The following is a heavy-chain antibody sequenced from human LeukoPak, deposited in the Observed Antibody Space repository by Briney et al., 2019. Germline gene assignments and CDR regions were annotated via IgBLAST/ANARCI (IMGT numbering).Heavy chain of an antibody. J-gene: IGHJ4*02. CDR1: GYSFTSSW. Sequence: GESLKISCKGSGYSFTSSWIGWVRQMPGKGLEWMGIIYPGDSDTRYSPSFQGQISISADKSISTAYLQWNSLKASDTAMYYCARHANYFDSSGSYAYWGQGTLVTVSS. CDR3: ARHANYFDSSGSYAY. V-gene: IGHV5-51*01. CDR2: IYPGDSDT. D-gene: IGHD3-22*01.